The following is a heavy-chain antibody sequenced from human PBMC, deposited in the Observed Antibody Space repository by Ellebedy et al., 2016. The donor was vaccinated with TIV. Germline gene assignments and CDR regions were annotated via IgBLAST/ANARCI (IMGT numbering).Heavy chain of an antibody. CDR3: ARNRWFGELPDY. CDR2: IYYSGST. V-gene: IGHV4-39*07. J-gene: IGHJ4*02. CDR1: GGSISSSSYY. D-gene: IGHD3-10*01. Sequence: SETLSLTXTVSGGSISSSSYYWGWIRQPPGKGLEWIGSIYYSGSTYYNPSLKSRVTISVDTSKNQFSLKLSSVTAADTAVYYCARNRWFGELPDYWGQGTLVTVSS.